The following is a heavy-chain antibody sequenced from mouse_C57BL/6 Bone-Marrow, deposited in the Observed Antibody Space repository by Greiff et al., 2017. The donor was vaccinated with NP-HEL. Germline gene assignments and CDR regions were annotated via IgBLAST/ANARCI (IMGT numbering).Heavy chain of an antibody. J-gene: IGHJ3*01. CDR2: INYDGSST. D-gene: IGHD3-2*02. CDR3: AREDSSGLFAY. Sequence: EVKLVESEGGLVQPGSSMKLSCTASGFTFSDYSMAWVRQVPEKGLEWVANINYDGSSTYYLDSLKSRSIFSRDNAKNILYMQMNSLKSEDTAAYYCAREDSSGLFAYWGQGTLVTVSA. V-gene: IGHV5-16*01. CDR1: GFTFSDYS.